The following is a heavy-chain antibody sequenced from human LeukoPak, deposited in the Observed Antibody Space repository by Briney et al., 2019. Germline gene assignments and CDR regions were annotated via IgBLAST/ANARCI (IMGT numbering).Heavy chain of an antibody. V-gene: IGHV3-48*03. Sequence: PGRSLRLSCAASGFTFSSYEMNWVRQAPGKGLEWLSYISSSDSTIYYADSVKGRFTISRDNAKNSLYLQMNSLRAEDTAVYYCARELSRGFFDYWGQGTLVTVSS. CDR3: ARELSRGFFDY. CDR2: ISSSDSTI. CDR1: GFTFSSYE. J-gene: IGHJ4*02. D-gene: IGHD5-12*01.